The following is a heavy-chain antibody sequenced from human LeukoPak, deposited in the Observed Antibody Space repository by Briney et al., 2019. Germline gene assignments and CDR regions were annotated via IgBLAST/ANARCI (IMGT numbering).Heavy chain of an antibody. V-gene: IGHV3-30*18. J-gene: IGHJ4*02. Sequence: GRSLRLSCAASGFTFSNYGMHWVRQAPGKGLEWVAVISYDGSNKYYADSVKGRFTISRDNSKNTLYLQMNSLRAEDTAVYYCAKDFVDWGVAGPFDYWGQGTLVTVSS. CDR1: GFTFSNYG. CDR2: ISYDGSNK. CDR3: AKDFVDWGVAGPFDY. D-gene: IGHD6-19*01.